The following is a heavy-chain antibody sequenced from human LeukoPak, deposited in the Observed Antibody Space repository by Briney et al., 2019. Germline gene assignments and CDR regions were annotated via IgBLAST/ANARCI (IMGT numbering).Heavy chain of an antibody. D-gene: IGHD6-13*01. CDR3: ARDLSRRYSSSFDAFDI. Sequence: GGSLRLSCAASGFTFSSYSMNWVRQAPGKGLEWVSSISSSSSYIYYADSVKGRFTISRDNAKNSLYLQMNSLRAEDTAVYYCARDLSRRYSSSFDAFDIWGQGTMVTVSS. J-gene: IGHJ3*02. CDR2: ISSSSSYI. V-gene: IGHV3-21*01. CDR1: GFTFSSYS.